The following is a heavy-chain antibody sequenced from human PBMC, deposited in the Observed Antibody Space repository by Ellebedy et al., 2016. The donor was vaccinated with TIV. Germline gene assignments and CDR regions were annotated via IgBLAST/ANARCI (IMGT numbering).Heavy chain of an antibody. CDR1: GFTFSSYW. Sequence: GESLKISCAASGFTFSSYWMSWVRQAPGKGLEWVANIKQDGSENYYVDSVKGRFTISRDNAKNSLYLQMNSLRAEDTAVYYCARVKCSSTTCYFRYGMDVWGQGTTVTVSS. CDR2: IKQDGSEN. D-gene: IGHD2-2*01. J-gene: IGHJ6*02. CDR3: ARVKCSSTTCYFRYGMDV. V-gene: IGHV3-7*03.